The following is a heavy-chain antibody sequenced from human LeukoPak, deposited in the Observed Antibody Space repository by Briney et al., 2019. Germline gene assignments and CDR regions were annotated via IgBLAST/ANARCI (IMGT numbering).Heavy chain of an antibody. J-gene: IGHJ5*02. CDR1: GGSFSGYY. CDR3: AREPYSSGWHRARPNWFDP. D-gene: IGHD6-19*01. V-gene: IGHV4-34*01. Sequence: SQTLSLTCAVYGGSFSGYYWSWIRQPPGKGLEWIGEINHSGSTNYNPSLKSRVTISVDTSKNQFSLKLSSVTAADTAVYYCAREPYSSGWHRARPNWFDPWGQGTLVTVSS. CDR2: INHSGST.